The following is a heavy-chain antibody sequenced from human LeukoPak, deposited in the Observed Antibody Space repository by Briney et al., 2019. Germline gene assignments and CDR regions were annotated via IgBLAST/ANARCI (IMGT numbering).Heavy chain of an antibody. CDR3: ARWVGYSNWFDP. D-gene: IGHD2-15*01. CDR1: GYTFTSYG. CDR2: INPNSGDT. V-gene: IGHV1-2*02. Sequence: ASVKVSCKASGYTFTSYGISWVRQAPGQGLEWMGWINPNSGDTNSAQKFQGRVTMTRDTSISTAYMELTRLTSDDTAVYYCARWVGYSNWFDPWGQGTLVTVSS. J-gene: IGHJ5*02.